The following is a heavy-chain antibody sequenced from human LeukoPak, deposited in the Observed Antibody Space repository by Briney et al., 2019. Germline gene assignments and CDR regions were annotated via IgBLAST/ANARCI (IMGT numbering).Heavy chain of an antibody. V-gene: IGHV3-33*01. J-gene: IGHJ4*02. CDR1: GVTFSSYG. Sequence: GGSLRLSCAASGVTFSSYGMHSVREAPDKGLEWVAVLWDEGSNKYYADSVKGRFTISRDNSKNTLYLQMNSLRAEATAVYYCAASYDFWSGSTSFDYWGQGTPVTASS. CDR3: AASYDFWSGSTSFDY. D-gene: IGHD3-3*01. CDR2: LWDEGSNK.